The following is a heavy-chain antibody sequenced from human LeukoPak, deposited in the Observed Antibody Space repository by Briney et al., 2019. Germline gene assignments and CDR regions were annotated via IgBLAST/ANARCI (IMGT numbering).Heavy chain of an antibody. CDR1: GGSISSSSYY. J-gene: IGHJ5*02. Sequence: SETLSLTCTVSGGSISSSSYYWGWIRQPPGKGLEWIGSIYYSGSTYYNPSLKSRVTISVDTSKNQFSLKLSSVTAADTAVYYCARVEDSGYDYRGRFDPWGQGTLVTVSS. D-gene: IGHD5-12*01. V-gene: IGHV4-39*07. CDR2: IYYSGST. CDR3: ARVEDSGYDYRGRFDP.